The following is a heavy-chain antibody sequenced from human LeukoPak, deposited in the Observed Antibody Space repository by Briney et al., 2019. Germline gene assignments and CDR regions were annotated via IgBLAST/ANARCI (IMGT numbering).Heavy chain of an antibody. J-gene: IGHJ4*02. CDR2: ISGSGGST. D-gene: IGHD3-22*01. CDR1: GFTFSSYA. Sequence: GGSLRLSCAASGFTFSSYAMSWVRQAPGKGLEWVSAISGSGGSTYYADSVKGRFTISRDNSKNTLYLQMNSLRAEDTAVYYCAKDVTMIVVVTLGYWGQRTLVTVSS. V-gene: IGHV3-23*01. CDR3: AKDVTMIVVVTLGY.